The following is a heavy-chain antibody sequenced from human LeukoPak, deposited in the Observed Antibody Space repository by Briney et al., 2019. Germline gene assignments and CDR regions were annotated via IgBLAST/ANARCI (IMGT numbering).Heavy chain of an antibody. Sequence: GGSLRLSCAASGFTFSSYAMSWIRQAPGKGMEWVSFIYSGANTHYSDSVTGRFTISRDNSKNTLYLQMNSLRAEDTAIYYCARRAGEYSHPYDYWGQGTLVTVSS. CDR1: GFTFSSYA. CDR2: IYSGANT. CDR3: ARRAGEYSHPYDY. V-gene: IGHV3-23*05. D-gene: IGHD2-15*01. J-gene: IGHJ4*02.